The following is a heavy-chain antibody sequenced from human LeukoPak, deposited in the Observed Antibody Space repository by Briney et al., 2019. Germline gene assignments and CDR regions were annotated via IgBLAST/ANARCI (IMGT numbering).Heavy chain of an antibody. J-gene: IGHJ4*02. CDR2: INPNSGGT. D-gene: IGHD6-19*01. Sequence: ASVKVSCKASGYTFTGYYMHWVRQAPGQGLEWMGWINPNSGGTNYVQKFQGRVTMTRDTSISTAYMELSRLRSDDTAVYYCAPGPLWGSGWPDYWGQGTLVTVSS. CDR3: APGPLWGSGWPDY. CDR1: GYTFTGYY. V-gene: IGHV1-2*02.